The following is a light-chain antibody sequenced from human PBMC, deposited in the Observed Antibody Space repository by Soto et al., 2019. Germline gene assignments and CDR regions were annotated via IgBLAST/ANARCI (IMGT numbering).Light chain of an antibody. Sequence: QSALTQPASVSGSPGQSITISCTGTSRDVGAYDYVSWYLQYPDKAPQLLIYYVDHRPSGVSSRFSGSKSGNTASLTISGLQADDEADYFCYSYTASDIWVFGGGTKLTVL. CDR3: YSYTASDIWV. CDR1: SRDVGAYDY. J-gene: IGLJ3*02. CDR2: YVD. V-gene: IGLV2-14*03.